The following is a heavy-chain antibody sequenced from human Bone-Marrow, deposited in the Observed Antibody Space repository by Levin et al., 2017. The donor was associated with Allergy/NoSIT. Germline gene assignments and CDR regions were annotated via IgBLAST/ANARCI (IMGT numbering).Heavy chain of an antibody. V-gene: IGHV3-7*01. Sequence: GGSLRLSCAASGFTFSSYWMSWVRQAPGKGLEWVANIKQDGSEKYYVDSVKGRFTISRDNAKNSLYLQMNSLRAEDTAVYYCASWGIAAANYYYGMDVWGQGTTVTVSS. D-gene: IGHD6-13*01. CDR2: IKQDGSEK. CDR3: ASWGIAAANYYYGMDV. CDR1: GFTFSSYW. J-gene: IGHJ6*02.